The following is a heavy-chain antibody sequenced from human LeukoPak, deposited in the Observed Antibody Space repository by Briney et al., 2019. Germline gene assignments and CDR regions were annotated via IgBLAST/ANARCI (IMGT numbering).Heavy chain of an antibody. Sequence: PGGSLRLSCAASGFTFSSYAMHWVRQAPGKGLEYVSAISSNGGSTYYTNSVKGRFTISRDNSKNTLYLQMGSLRAEDMAVYYCAREYCINGVCYKRFDYWGQGTLVTVSS. CDR3: AREYCINGVCYKRFDY. CDR1: GFTFSSYA. V-gene: IGHV3-64*01. D-gene: IGHD2-8*01. J-gene: IGHJ4*02. CDR2: ISSNGGST.